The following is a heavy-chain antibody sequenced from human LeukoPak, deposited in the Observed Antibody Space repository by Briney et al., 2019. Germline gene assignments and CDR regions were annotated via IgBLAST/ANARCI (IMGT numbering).Heavy chain of an antibody. CDR1: GGSISTYY. CDR2: IYYSGST. Sequence: SETLSLTCTVSGGSISTYYWSWIRQPPGKGLEWIGYIYYSGSTSYNPSLKSRVTISVDTSKNQFSLKLSSVTAADTAVYYCAREEALGSGSFDYWGQGTPVTVSS. CDR3: AREEALGSGSFDY. V-gene: IGHV4-59*01. J-gene: IGHJ4*02. D-gene: IGHD1-26*01.